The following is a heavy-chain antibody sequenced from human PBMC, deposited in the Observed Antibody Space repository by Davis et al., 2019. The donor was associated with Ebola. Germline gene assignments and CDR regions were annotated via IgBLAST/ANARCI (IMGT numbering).Heavy chain of an antibody. Sequence: GESLKISCAASGFTFSSYSMNWVRQAPGKGLEWVSSISSSSSYIYYADSVKGRFTISRDNAKNSLYLQMNSLRAEDTAVYYCARAPTWSQINYYCFDYWGQGTLVTVSS. D-gene: IGHD3-10*01. CDR1: GFTFSSYS. J-gene: IGHJ4*02. CDR3: ARAPTWSQINYYCFDY. V-gene: IGHV3-21*01. CDR2: ISSSSSYI.